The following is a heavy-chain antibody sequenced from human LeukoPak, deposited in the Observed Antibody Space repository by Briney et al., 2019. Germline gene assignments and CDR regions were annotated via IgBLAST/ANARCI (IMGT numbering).Heavy chain of an antibody. V-gene: IGHV4-39*01. Sequence: PSETLSLTCSVSGGSITSSSYYWAWIRQPPERGLEWIGSIYYTGGTYYDPSLKSRVTISVDTSKNQFSLTLSSVTAADTAMYYCARHGGTRVTLVEVYYFDYWGQGTLVTVSS. CDR1: GGSITSSSYY. CDR3: ARHGGTRVTLVEVYYFDY. J-gene: IGHJ4*02. CDR2: IYYTGGT. D-gene: IGHD4-11*01.